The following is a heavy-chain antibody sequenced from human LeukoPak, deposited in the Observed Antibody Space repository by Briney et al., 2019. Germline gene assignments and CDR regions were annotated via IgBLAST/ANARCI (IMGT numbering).Heavy chain of an antibody. CDR1: GVSISSSNW. J-gene: IGHJ4*02. D-gene: IGHD1-1*01. CDR2: IYHTGST. CDR3: ARDARDSYDPGNEDLDY. V-gene: IGHV4-4*02. Sequence: SETLSLTCTVSGVSISSSNWWNWVRQSPGKGLEWIGEIYHTGSTYYNPSLKSRVTLSIDKSKSQFSLRLTSVTAADTAVYYCARDARDSYDPGNEDLDYWGPGTLVTVSS.